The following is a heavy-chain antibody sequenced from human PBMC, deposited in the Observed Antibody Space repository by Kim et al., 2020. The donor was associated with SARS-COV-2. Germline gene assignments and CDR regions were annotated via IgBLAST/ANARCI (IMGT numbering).Heavy chain of an antibody. D-gene: IGHD2-21*01. CDR3: GKEDIPDY. CDR2: SGKTT. Sequence: SGKTTYYAGSVKGRFTISRDSSKNTLYLQMNSLTVEDTAVYYCGKEDIPDYWGQGTMVTVSS. V-gene: IGHV3-23*01. J-gene: IGHJ4*02.